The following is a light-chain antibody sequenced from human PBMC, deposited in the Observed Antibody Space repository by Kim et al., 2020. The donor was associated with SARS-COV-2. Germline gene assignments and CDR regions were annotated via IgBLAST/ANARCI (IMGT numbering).Light chain of an antibody. Sequence: DIQMTQSPSSLSASVGDRVTITCRASQDISNYLAWYQQKPGKVPKLLIYGASTLQSGVPSRFSGSGSGTDFTLTISSLQPEDVATYYCQKYNSAPWTFGQGTKVDIK. V-gene: IGKV1-27*01. CDR1: QDISNY. CDR2: GAS. CDR3: QKYNSAPWT. J-gene: IGKJ1*01.